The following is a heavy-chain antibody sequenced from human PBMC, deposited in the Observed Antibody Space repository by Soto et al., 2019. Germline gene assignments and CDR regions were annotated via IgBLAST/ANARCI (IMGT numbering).Heavy chain of an antibody. CDR2: ISSSSSYI. CDR3: ARERSYSSSWYNDAFDI. D-gene: IGHD6-13*01. Sequence: EVQLVESGGGLVKPGGSLRLSCAASGFTFSSYSMNWVRQAPGKGLGWVSSISSSSSYIYYADSVKGRFTISRDNAKNSLYLQMNSLRAEDTAVYYCARERSYSSSWYNDAFDIWGQGTMVTVSS. V-gene: IGHV3-21*01. CDR1: GFTFSSYS. J-gene: IGHJ3*02.